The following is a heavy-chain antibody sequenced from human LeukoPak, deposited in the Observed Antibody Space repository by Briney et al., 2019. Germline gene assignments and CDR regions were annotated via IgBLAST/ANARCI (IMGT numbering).Heavy chain of an antibody. D-gene: IGHD1-26*01. CDR1: GGSIRSYY. CDR3: ARGSYYFGF. V-gene: IGHV4-59*08. Sequence: SETLSLTCAVSGGSIRSYYWSSIRQPPGKGLEWIGYIYYSGSTKYNPSLKSRATISVDTSKNQFSLKLNSVTAADTAVYYCARGSYYFGFWGRGTLVTVSS. J-gene: IGHJ4*02. CDR2: IYYSGST.